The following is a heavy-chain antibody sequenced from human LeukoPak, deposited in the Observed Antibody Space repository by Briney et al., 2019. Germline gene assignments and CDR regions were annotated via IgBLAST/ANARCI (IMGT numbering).Heavy chain of an antibody. V-gene: IGHV3-7*01. CDR1: GFTFSNYW. CDR3: AREASLYCSGNDCYWAFDR. Sequence: GGSLRLSCVASGFTFSNYWMSWVRQAPGKGLEWVANIKQDESKRYYVDSVKGRFTISRDNTKNSLYLQINSLRAEDTAVYYCAREASLYCSGNDCYWAFDRWGQGTLVTVSS. J-gene: IGHJ5*02. CDR2: IKQDESKR. D-gene: IGHD2-2*01.